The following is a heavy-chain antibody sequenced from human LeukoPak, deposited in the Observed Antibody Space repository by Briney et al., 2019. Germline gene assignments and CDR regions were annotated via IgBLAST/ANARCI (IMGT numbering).Heavy chain of an antibody. V-gene: IGHV3-23*01. CDR1: GFTPSSYA. J-gene: IGHJ4*02. CDR3: AKETDGNGWYSDECH. D-gene: IGHD6-19*01. Sequence: GESLRLSCPASGFTPSSYAMSWVRHAPGEGLEWVSGTCGSGSRTYYEYYVKGRYTISRDNSKNTLYLVMNSLRAEDTAVYYCAKETDGNGWYSDECHWARGTLVTVTS. CDR2: TCGSGSRT.